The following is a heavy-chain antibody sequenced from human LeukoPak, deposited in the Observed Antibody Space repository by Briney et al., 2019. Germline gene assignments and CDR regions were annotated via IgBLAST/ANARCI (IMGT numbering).Heavy chain of an antibody. J-gene: IGHJ4*02. CDR3: AKDPLDRYSYGYFDY. D-gene: IGHD5-18*01. CDR1: GFTFSSYG. V-gene: IGHV3-30*18. CDR2: ISYDGSNK. Sequence: GGSLRLSCAASGFTFSSYGMHWVRQAPGKGLEWVAVISYDGSNKYYADSVKGRFTISRDNSKNTLYLQMNSLRAEDTAVYYCAKDPLDRYSYGYFDYWRQGTLVTVSA.